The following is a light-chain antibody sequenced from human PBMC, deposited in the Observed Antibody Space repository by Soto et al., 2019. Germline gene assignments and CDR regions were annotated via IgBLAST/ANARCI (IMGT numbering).Light chain of an antibody. J-gene: IGLJ1*01. CDR1: SSDIGGYYY. Sequence: QSARTQPASVPGSPGQSITISCTGTSSDIGGYYYVSWYQHHPGKAPKLLIYQVTNRPSRVSNRFSGSKSGNTASLTISGLQADDEADYYCTSYSSSDIFYVFGTGTKVTVL. CDR3: TSYSSSDIFYV. V-gene: IGLV2-14*01. CDR2: QVT.